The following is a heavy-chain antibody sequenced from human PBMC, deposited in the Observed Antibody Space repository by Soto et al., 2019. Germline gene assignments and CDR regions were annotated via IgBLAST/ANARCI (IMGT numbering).Heavy chain of an antibody. D-gene: IGHD6-19*01. CDR3: AQTLGSAVAGPGRFDL. CDR1: GGTFSTYA. J-gene: IGHJ2*01. V-gene: IGHV1-69*12. Sequence: QVQLVQSGAEVKKPGSSVKVSCKASGGTFSTYAISWVRQAPGQGLEWMGGTIPLFGTANYAQKFQGRVMITADESTSTAYMVLSSLRSEDTAVYYCAQTLGSAVAGPGRFDLWGRGTLITVSS. CDR2: TIPLFGTA.